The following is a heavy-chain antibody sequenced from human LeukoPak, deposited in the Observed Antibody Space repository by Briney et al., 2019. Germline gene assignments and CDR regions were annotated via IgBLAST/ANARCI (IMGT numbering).Heavy chain of an antibody. CDR3: ARAWQQQGAVYYYYMDV. CDR1: GGTFSSYA. V-gene: IGHV1-69*05. J-gene: IGHJ6*03. D-gene: IGHD6-13*01. Sequence: SVKVSCKASGGTFSSYAISWVRQAPGQGLEWMGWIIPIFGTANYAQKFQGRVAITTDESTSTAYMELSSLRSEDTAVYYCARAWQQQGAVYYYYMDVWGKGTTVTVSS. CDR2: IIPIFGTA.